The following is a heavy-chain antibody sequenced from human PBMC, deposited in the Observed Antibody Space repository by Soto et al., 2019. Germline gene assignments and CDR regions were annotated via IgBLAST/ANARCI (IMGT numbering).Heavy chain of an antibody. CDR3: ARTTIYYYGMDV. V-gene: IGHV4-31*03. CDR2: IYYSGST. CDR1: GGSISSGGYY. J-gene: IGHJ6*02. Sequence: QVQLQESAPGLEKPSQTLSLTSTVSGGSISSGGYYWSWIRQHPGKGLEWIGYIYYSGSTYYNPSLKSRVTISVDTSKNQFSLKLSSVTAADTAVYYCARTTIYYYGMDVWGQGTTVTVSS.